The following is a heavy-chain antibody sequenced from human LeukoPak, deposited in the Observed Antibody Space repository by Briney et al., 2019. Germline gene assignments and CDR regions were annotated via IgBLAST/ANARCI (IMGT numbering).Heavy chain of an antibody. D-gene: IGHD6-6*01. V-gene: IGHV4-59*08. J-gene: IGHJ4*02. CDR1: GGSISSYY. CDR2: IYYSGST. CDR3: ARFPGVRSSSSPFDY. Sequence: SETLSLTCTVSGGSISSYYWSWIRQPPGKGLEWIGYIYYSGSTNYNPSLKSRVTISVDTSKNQFSLKLSSVTAADTAVYYCARFPGVRSSSSPFDYWGQGTLVTVSS.